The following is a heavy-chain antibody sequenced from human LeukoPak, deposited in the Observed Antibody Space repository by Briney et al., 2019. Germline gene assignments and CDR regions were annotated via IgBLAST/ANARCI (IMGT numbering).Heavy chain of an antibody. V-gene: IGHV1-46*01. CDR2: ISPSGAST. D-gene: IGHD2-15*01. CDR3: ARETRQSYGLLQDFDY. Sequence: GASVKVSCKSFGYTFTSNYMHWVRQAPGQGPEWMGVISPSGASTTYAQTFQGRVTLTRDMSTSTDYLELSSLRSEDTAVYYCARETRQSYGLLQDFDYWGQGTLVTVSS. CDR1: GYTFTSNY. J-gene: IGHJ4*02.